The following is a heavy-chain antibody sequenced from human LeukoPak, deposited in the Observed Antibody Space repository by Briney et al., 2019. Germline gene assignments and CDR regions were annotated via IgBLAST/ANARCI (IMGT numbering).Heavy chain of an antibody. CDR1: GFSFSSYG. CDR3: AKDLESYYYDSSVSDT. J-gene: IGHJ5*02. CDR2: IRYDGTHK. Sequence: GGSLRLSCATSGFSFSSYGMHWVRQAPGRGLEWVAFIRYDGTHKYYADSVKGRFTISRDNSKNMLSLQMNSLRAEDTAVYYCAKDLESYYYDSSVSDTWGQGTLVSVSS. V-gene: IGHV3-30*02. D-gene: IGHD3-22*01.